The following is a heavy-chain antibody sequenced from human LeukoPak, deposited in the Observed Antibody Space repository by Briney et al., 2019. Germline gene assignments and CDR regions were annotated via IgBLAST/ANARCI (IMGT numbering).Heavy chain of an antibody. CDR1: GFTFSSYA. CDR3: ARRGDLLRYFDWLLIGINNWFDP. J-gene: IGHJ5*02. V-gene: IGHV3-21*01. D-gene: IGHD3-9*01. Sequence: PGGSLRLSCAASGFTFSSYAMSWARQAPGKGLEWVSAISSSSSYIYYADSVKGRFTISRDNAKNSLYLQMNSLRAEDTAVYYCARRGDLLRYFDWLLIGINNWFDPWGQGTLVTVSS. CDR2: ISSSSSYI.